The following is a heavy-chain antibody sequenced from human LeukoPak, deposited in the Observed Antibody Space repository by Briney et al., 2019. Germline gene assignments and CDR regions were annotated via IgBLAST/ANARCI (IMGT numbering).Heavy chain of an antibody. J-gene: IGHJ4*02. V-gene: IGHV4-39*01. CDR2: MSYRGST. CDR1: GASISSSTYY. D-gene: IGHD1-14*01. CDR3: VRSQIPRYTATWRTTIPSHYFDS. Sequence: SETLSLTCTVSGASISSSTYYWGWIRQPPGKGLEWIGTMSYRGSTYYNPSLRSRVTMSLDTSKTQFSLNMRSVTAADTAFYYCVRSQIPRYTATWRTTIPSHYFDSWGQGILVTVSS.